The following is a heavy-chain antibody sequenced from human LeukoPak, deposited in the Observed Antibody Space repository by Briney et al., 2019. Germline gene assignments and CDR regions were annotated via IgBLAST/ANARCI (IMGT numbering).Heavy chain of an antibody. Sequence: SVTVSCKASGGTFSSYAISWVRQAPGQGLEWMGGIIPIFGTANYAQKFQGRVTITADKSTSTAYMELRSLRSDDTAVYYCARGAPYYDFWSGYPMDVWGKGTTVTVSS. D-gene: IGHD3-3*01. V-gene: IGHV1-69*06. J-gene: IGHJ6*03. CDR1: GGTFSSYA. CDR3: ARGAPYYDFWSGYPMDV. CDR2: IIPIFGTA.